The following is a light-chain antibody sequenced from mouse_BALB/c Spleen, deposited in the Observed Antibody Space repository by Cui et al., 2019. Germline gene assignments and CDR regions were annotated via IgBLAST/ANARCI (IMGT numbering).Light chain of an antibody. CDR2: AAT. Sequence: DIQLTQPPSSLSASLGQAVRLTARESHESSGDISWLQKKPDGTIKRLIYAATTLDSGVTKRFSGSRSGSDYSLTISSLESEDFADYYWLQYASYLTFGSGTKLEIK. J-gene: IGKJ4*01. CDR1: HESSGD. CDR3: LQYASYLT. V-gene: IGKV9-124*01.